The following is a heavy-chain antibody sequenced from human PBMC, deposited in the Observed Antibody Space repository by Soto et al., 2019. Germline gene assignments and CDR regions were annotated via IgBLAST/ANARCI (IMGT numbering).Heavy chain of an antibody. D-gene: IGHD6-19*01. CDR1: GFTFSIYA. J-gene: IGHJ4*02. Sequence: PVGSLRLFCAASGFTFSIYAMSWVRQAPGKGLEWASSISGSGDSAYYADSVKGRFTISRDNSKNTLYLQMNSLRAEDTAVYYCATDRSKHSGWYPPSRYWGQGTLVTVSS. CDR2: ISGSGDSA. CDR3: ATDRSKHSGWYPPSRY. V-gene: IGHV3-23*01.